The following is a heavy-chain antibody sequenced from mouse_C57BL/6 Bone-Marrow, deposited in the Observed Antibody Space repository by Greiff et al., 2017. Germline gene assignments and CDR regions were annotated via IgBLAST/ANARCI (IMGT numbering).Heavy chain of an antibody. J-gene: IGHJ4*01. CDR1: GFTFSSYG. CDR3: ARHSYYAMDY. CDR2: ISSGGSYT. V-gene: IGHV5-6*01. Sequence: EVQGVESGGDLVKPGGSLKLSCAASGFTFSSYGMSWVRQTPDKRLEWVATISSGGSYTYYPDSVKGRFTISRDNAKNTLYLQMSGLKSEDTAMYYCARHSYYAMDYWGQGTSVTVSS.